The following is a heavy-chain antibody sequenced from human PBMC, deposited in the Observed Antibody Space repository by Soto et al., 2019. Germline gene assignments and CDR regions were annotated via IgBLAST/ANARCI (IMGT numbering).Heavy chain of an antibody. CDR1: GGSISSGDYY. D-gene: IGHD3-9*01. V-gene: IGHV4-30-4*01. J-gene: IGHJ4*02. CDR2: IYYSGST. Sequence: SETLSLTCTVSGGSISSGDYYWSWIRQPPGKGLEWIGYIYYSGSTYYNPSLKSRVTISVDTSKNQFSLKLSSVTAADTAVYYCARAAVYYDILTGYYGPIDYWGQGTLVTVSS. CDR3: ARAAVYYDILTGYYGPIDY.